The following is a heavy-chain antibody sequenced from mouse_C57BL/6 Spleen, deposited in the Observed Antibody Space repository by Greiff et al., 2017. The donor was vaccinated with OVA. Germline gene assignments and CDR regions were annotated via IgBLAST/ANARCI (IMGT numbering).Heavy chain of an antibody. D-gene: IGHD2-3*01. CDR1: GYAFSSYW. J-gene: IGHJ3*01. V-gene: IGHV1-80*01. CDR2: IYPGDGDP. Sequence: VQLQESGAELVKPGASVKISCKASGYAFSSYWMNWVKQRPGKGLEWIGQIYPGDGDPNYNGKFKGKATLTADKSSSTAYMQLSSLTSEDSAVYVCARQGIYDGYYEGCAYWGQGTLVTVSA. CDR3: ARQGIYDGYYEGCAY.